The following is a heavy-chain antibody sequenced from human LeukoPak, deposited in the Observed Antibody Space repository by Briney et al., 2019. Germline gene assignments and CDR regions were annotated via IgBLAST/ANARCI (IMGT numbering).Heavy chain of an antibody. V-gene: IGHV4-61*08. CDR2: IYYSGST. D-gene: IGHD3-10*01. CDR3: ARETYGSGNPNWFDP. J-gene: IGHJ5*02. CDR1: GGSISSGDYY. Sequence: PSQTLSLTCTVSGGSISSGDYYWSWIRQPPGKGLEWIGYIYYSGSTNYNPSLKSRVTISIDTSKNQFSLKLSSVTAADTAVYYCARETYGSGNPNWFDPWGQGTLVTVSS.